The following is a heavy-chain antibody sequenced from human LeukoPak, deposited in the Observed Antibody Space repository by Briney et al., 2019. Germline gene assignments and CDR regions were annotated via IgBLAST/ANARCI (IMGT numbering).Heavy chain of an antibody. CDR2: INPNSGGT. Sequence: ASVKVSCKASGYTFTGYYMHWVRQAPGQGLEWMGLINPNSGGTNYAQKFQGRVTMTRDTSISTAYMELSRLRSDDTAVYYCASSSWFRFAFDIWGQGTMVTVSS. V-gene: IGHV1-2*02. J-gene: IGHJ3*02. CDR1: GYTFTGYY. CDR3: ASSSWFRFAFDI. D-gene: IGHD3-9*01.